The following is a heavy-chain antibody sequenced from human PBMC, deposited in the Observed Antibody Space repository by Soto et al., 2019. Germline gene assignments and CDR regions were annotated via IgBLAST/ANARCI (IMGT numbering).Heavy chain of an antibody. CDR3: ARHCSGGSCYLRNGFDY. CDR2: IDPSDSYT. D-gene: IGHD2-15*01. J-gene: IGHJ4*02. Sequence: PGESLKISCKGSGYSFTSYWISWVRQMPGKGLEWMGRIDPSDSYTNYSPSFQGHVTTSADKSISTAYLQWSSLKASDTAMYYCARHCSGGSCYLRNGFDYWGQGTLVTVSS. CDR1: GYSFTSYW. V-gene: IGHV5-10-1*01.